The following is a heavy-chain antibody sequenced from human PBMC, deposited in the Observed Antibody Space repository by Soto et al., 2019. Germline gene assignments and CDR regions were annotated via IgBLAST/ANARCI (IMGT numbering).Heavy chain of an antibody. J-gene: IGHJ4*02. CDR2: INTLSTAI. CDR3: ARRLQWQLRPLDS. Sequence: VGSLRLSCEGSGFTFNDYYMTWIRQAPGKGLEWVAYINTLSTAIYYADSVKGRFTISRDNAKNSLYLQMNGLRAEDTATYYCARRLQWQLRPLDSWGRGTLVTVSS. CDR1: GFTFNDYY. V-gene: IGHV3-11*01. D-gene: IGHD6-19*01.